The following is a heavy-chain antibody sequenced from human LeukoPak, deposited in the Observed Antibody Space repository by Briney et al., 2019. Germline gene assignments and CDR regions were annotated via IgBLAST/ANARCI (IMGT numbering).Heavy chain of an antibody. CDR1: GGSISSSSYY. D-gene: IGHD1-26*01. J-gene: IGHJ4*02. V-gene: IGHV4-39*07. CDR2: IYYSGST. CDR3: ARKRGATGES. Sequence: SETLSLTCTVSGGSISSSSYYWGWIRQPPGKGLEWIGSIYYSGSTNYNPSLKSRVTMSVDTSKNQFSLKMSSVTAADTAVYYCARKRGATGESGGKGPLVTVPS.